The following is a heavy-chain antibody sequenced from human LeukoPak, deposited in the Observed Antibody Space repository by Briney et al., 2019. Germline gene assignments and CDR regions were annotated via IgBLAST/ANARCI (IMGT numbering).Heavy chain of an antibody. CDR3: SMRADAFDI. V-gene: IGHV4-34*01. Sequence: SETLSLTCAVYGGSFSGYYWSWIRQPPGKGLEWIGETNHSGSTNYNPSLKSRVTISVDTSKNQFSLKLSSVTAADTAVYYCSMRADAFDIWGQGTMVTVSS. CDR2: TNHSGST. CDR1: GGSFSGYY. J-gene: IGHJ3*02.